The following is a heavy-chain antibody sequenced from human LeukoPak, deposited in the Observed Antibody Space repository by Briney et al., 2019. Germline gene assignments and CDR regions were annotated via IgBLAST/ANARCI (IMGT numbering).Heavy chain of an antibody. CDR1: GFTFSSYW. Sequence: GGSLRLSCAASGFTFSSYWMSWVRQAPGKGLEWVANIKQDGSEKYYVDSVKGRFTIFRDNAKNSLYLQMNSLRAEDTAVYYCAKGSSRPPNAFDIWGQGTLVTVSS. V-gene: IGHV3-7*01. CDR2: IKQDGSEK. D-gene: IGHD6-6*01. J-gene: IGHJ3*02. CDR3: AKGSSRPPNAFDI.